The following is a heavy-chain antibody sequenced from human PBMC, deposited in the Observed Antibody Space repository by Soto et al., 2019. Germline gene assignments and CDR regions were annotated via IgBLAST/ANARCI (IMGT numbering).Heavy chain of an antibody. CDR1: GGSISSGDYY. J-gene: IGHJ5*02. Sequence: SETLSLTCTVSGGSISSGDYYWSWIRQPPGKGLEWIGYIYYSGSTYYNPSLKSRVTISVDTSKNQFSLKLSSVTAADTAVYYCASAFAFDDSNWFDPWGQGTLVTVSS. CDR2: IYYSGST. CDR3: ASAFAFDDSNWFDP. D-gene: IGHD3-9*01. V-gene: IGHV4-30-4*01.